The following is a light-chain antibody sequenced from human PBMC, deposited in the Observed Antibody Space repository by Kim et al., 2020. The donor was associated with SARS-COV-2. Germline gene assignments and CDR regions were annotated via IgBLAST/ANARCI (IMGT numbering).Light chain of an antibody. CDR1: QTISTS. CDR3: QQYGSYSPWP. J-gene: IGKJ1*01. CDR2: DAS. Sequence: GDRVTITGRASQTISTSLAWYQQRPGKVPKLLIYDASSLQSGVPSRFSGSGSGTEFTLTIRSLQPDDFASFYCQQYGSYSPWPFGQGTKVDIK. V-gene: IGKV1-5*01.